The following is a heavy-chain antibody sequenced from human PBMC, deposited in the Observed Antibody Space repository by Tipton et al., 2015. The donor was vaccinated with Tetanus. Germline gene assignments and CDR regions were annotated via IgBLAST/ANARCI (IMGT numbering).Heavy chain of an antibody. CDR1: GAPVTSGRHH. CDR3: ARDQARGARGWNYFDC. CDR2: VSDSGST. D-gene: IGHD1-26*01. Sequence: LRLSCSVSGAPVTSGRHHWSWIRQAPGRGLEWIGFVSDSGSTNYNPSVRGRVTISLDTSKNQFSLELGSVTAADTAVYYCARDQARGARGWNYFDCWGQGTLVTVSS. J-gene: IGHJ4*02. V-gene: IGHV4-61*01.